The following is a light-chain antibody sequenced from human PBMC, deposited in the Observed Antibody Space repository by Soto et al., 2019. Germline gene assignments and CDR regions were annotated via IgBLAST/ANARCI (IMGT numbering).Light chain of an antibody. J-gene: IGKJ5*01. CDR3: QQRSDWPPT. CDR2: GAS. Sequence: VMTPSPATLSLSPGDTATLSCWGSQSLRNYLAWYQQKLGQAPRLLIYGASKTATGIPARFSGRGSGTDFTLTISSLEPEDFAVYFCQQRSDWPPTFGQGTRLEIK. V-gene: IGKV3-11*01. CDR1: QSLRNY.